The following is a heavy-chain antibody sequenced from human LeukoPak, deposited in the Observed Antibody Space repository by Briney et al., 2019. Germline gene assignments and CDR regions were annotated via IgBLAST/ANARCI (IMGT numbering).Heavy chain of an antibody. D-gene: IGHD4-11*01. CDR2: TYYRSKWYN. CDR1: GDSVSSNSAA. J-gene: IGHJ4*02. CDR3: ARAPSHPTVTTLRFDY. V-gene: IGHV6-1*01. Sequence: SQTLSLTCAISGDSVSSNSAAWNWIRQSPSRGLEWLGRTYYRSKWYNDYAVSVKSRITINPDTSKNQFSLQLNSVTPEDTAVYYCARAPSHPTVTTLRFDYWGQGTLVTVSS.